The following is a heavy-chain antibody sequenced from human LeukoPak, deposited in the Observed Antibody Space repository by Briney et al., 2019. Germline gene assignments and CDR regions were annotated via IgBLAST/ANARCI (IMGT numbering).Heavy chain of an antibody. V-gene: IGHV3-66*02. CDR3: ARGRRGYYYDSSVVMGFDY. D-gene: IGHD3-22*01. Sequence: GGSLRLSCAASGFTVSSNYMSWVRQAPGKGLEWVSVIYSGGSTYYADSVKGRFTISRDNSKNTLYLQMSSLRAEDTAVYYCARGRRGYYYDSSVVMGFDYWGQGTLVTVSS. CDR1: GFTVSSNY. J-gene: IGHJ4*02. CDR2: IYSGGST.